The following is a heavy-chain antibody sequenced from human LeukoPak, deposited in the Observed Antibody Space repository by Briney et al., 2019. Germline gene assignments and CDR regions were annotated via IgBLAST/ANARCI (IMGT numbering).Heavy chain of an antibody. CDR3: ARVDYYDSSGYYDNDY. Sequence: ASVKVSCKASGYTFTGYYMHWVRRAPGQGLEWMGWINPNSGGTNYAQKCQGRFTMTRDTSISTAYKELSRLRSDDMAVYYCARVDYYDSSGYYDNDYWGQGTLVTVSS. J-gene: IGHJ4*02. V-gene: IGHV1-2*02. CDR2: INPNSGGT. D-gene: IGHD3-22*01. CDR1: GYTFTGYY.